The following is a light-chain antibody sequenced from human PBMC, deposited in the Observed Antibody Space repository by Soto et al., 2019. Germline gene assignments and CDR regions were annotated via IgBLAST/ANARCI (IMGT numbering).Light chain of an antibody. CDR2: GAS. CDR3: QQYHNWPIT. J-gene: IGKJ5*01. V-gene: IGKV3-15*01. Sequence: DIVMSQCAAALSVAPGERVTFSCRASQGVSRKLAWYQHKPGQAPRLLISGASTGATGIPARFSGSGSGTEFTLTISSLQSEDFAVYYCQQYHNWPITFGQGTRPEIK. CDR1: QGVSRK.